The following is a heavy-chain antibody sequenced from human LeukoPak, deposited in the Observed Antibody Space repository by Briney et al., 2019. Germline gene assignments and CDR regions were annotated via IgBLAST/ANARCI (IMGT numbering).Heavy chain of an antibody. V-gene: IGHV3-30*02. D-gene: IGHD3-10*02. CDR3: AELGITMIGGV. CDR2: IRYDGSNR. J-gene: IGHJ6*04. CDR1: GFIFNTYV. Sequence: AGSLRLSCAASGFIFNTYVMHWVRQAPGKGLEWLAFIRYDGSNRNYADSVKGRFTISRDNAKNSLYLQMNSLRAEDTAVYYCAELGITMIGGVWGKGTTVTISS.